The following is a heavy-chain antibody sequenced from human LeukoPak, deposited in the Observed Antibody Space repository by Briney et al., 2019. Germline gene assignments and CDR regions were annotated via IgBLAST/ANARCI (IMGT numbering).Heavy chain of an antibody. Sequence: GGSLRLSCAASGFTFNSHGMHWVRQGPGKGPEWVAFIVYDGGYEYYADSVKGRFTISRDKSKNTLFLQMNSLRTEDTAVYYCAKVQSYYGILTGDPFDYWGQGTLVTVSS. CDR2: IVYDGGYE. CDR3: AKVQSYYGILTGDPFDY. V-gene: IGHV3-30*02. J-gene: IGHJ4*02. D-gene: IGHD3-9*01. CDR1: GFTFNSHG.